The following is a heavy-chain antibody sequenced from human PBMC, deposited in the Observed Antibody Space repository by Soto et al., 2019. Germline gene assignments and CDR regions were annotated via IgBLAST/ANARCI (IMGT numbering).Heavy chain of an antibody. Sequence: GGSLRLSCAASGFTFSSYGMHWVRQAPGKGLEWVAVIWYDGSNKYYADSVKGRFTISRDNSKNTLYLQMNSLRAEDTAVYYCARDKSLYSSSWYPWFDPWGQGTLVTVSS. D-gene: IGHD6-13*01. CDR3: ARDKSLYSSSWYPWFDP. V-gene: IGHV3-33*01. CDR2: IWYDGSNK. J-gene: IGHJ5*02. CDR1: GFTFSSYG.